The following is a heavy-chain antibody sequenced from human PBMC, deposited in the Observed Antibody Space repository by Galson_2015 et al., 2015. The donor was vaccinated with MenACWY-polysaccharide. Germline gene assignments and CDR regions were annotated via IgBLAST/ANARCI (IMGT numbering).Heavy chain of an antibody. CDR3: ARVRGYSGSYYFEY. J-gene: IGHJ4*02. CDR1: DSSIRSGYF. D-gene: IGHD1-26*01. Sequence: ETLSLTCAVSDSSIRSGYFWGWIRQPPGKGLEWIGSIFHSGSTYYNPSLKSRVTISVDTSKKQFSLKLSSVTAADTAVYYCARVRGYSGSYYFEYWSQGTLVTVSS. V-gene: IGHV4-38-2*01. CDR2: IFHSGST.